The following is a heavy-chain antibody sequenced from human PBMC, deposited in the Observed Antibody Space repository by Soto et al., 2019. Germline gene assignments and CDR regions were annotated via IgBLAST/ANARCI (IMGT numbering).Heavy chain of an antibody. CDR1: GGSFSGYY. CDR3: ARDTSSTSLRAEYFQF. CDR2: VHHSVTT. J-gene: IGHJ1*01. D-gene: IGHD6-13*01. V-gene: IGHV4-34*01. Sequence: SETLSLTCAVYGGSFSGYYWSWIRQPPGKGLEWIGSVHHSVTTYYNPSLKGRVTISMDTSKNQFSLRLTSVTAADTAVYYCARDTSSTSLRAEYFQFWGQGTQVTVSS.